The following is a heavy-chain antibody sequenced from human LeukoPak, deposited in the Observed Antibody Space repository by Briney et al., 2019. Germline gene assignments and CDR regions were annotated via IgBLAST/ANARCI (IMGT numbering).Heavy chain of an antibody. CDR3: ARGISRTYYDFWSGYYPPPGAYMDV. V-gene: IGHV1-2*02. CDR1: GYTFTGYY. CDR2: INPNSGGT. D-gene: IGHD3-3*01. Sequence: GASVKVSCKASGYTFTGYYMHWVRQAPGQGLEWMGWINPNSGGTNYAQKFQGRVTMTRDTSISTAYMELSRLRPDDTAVYYCARGISRTYYDFWSGYYPPPGAYMDVWGKGTTVTVSS. J-gene: IGHJ6*03.